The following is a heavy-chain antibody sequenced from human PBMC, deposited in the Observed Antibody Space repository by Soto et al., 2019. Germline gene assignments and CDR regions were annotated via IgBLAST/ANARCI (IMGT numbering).Heavy chain of an antibody. CDR2: ISYDGSNK. CDR1: GFTFSSYA. J-gene: IGHJ5*02. Sequence: QVQLVESGGGVVQPGRSLRLSCAASGFTFSSYAMHWVRQAPGKGLEWVALISYDGSNKYYADSVKGRFTISRDNSKNRRNRQMNGLKAENTAVYYGAGGGYCISPSSYLNWFDPGGQEPWSPSPQ. V-gene: IGHV3-30-3*01. CDR3: AGGGYCISPSSYLNWFDP. D-gene: IGHD2-2*01.